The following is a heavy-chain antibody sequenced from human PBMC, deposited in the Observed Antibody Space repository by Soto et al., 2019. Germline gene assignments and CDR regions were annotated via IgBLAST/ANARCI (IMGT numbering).Heavy chain of an antibody. D-gene: IGHD1-26*01. V-gene: IGHV4-59*01. Sequence: ATLSLTCTVSGGSISSYYWSWIRQPPGKGLEWIGYIYYSGSTNYNPSLKSRVTISVDTSKNQFSLKLSSVTAADTAVYYCASERRGAPYYFDYWGQGTLVTVSS. CDR1: GGSISSYY. J-gene: IGHJ4*02. CDR2: IYYSGST. CDR3: ASERRGAPYYFDY.